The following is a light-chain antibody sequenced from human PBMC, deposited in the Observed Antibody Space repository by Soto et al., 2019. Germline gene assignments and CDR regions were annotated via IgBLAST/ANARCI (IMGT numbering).Light chain of an antibody. CDR1: QSVSSY. Sequence: KVTSQCPGTLSMSPGERATVSCRASQSVSSYLAWYQQKPGKAPRLLIYRASTRATGIPARFSGSGSATDFTLTISGLQPEDFAVYYCQQYETLPRTFGEGTKVDIK. CDR3: QQYETLPRT. CDR2: RAS. J-gene: IGKJ4*02. V-gene: IGKV3-15*01.